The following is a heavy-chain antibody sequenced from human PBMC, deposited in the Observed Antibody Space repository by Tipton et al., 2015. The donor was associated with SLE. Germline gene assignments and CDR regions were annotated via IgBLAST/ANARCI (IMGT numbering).Heavy chain of an antibody. CDR3: ARESSRGAFDI. V-gene: IGHV4-59*12. Sequence: LRLSCTVSGGSISSYYWSWIRQPPGKGLEWIGYIYYSGSTNYNPSLKSRVTISVDTSKNQFSLKLSSVTAADTAVYYCARESSRGAFDIWGQGTMVTVSS. CDR2: IYYSGST. D-gene: IGHD6-13*01. CDR1: GGSISSYY. J-gene: IGHJ3*02.